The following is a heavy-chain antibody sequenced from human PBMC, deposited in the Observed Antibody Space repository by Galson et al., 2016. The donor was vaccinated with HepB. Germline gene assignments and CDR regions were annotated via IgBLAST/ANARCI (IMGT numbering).Heavy chain of an antibody. V-gene: IGHV3-48*03. Sequence: SLRLSCAASGFTFSSYEMNWVRQAPGKGVEWVSYISRSGSNIIYADSVKGRFTISRDNAKNSLYLQMNSLRAGDTAVYYCARFGSSWHGYFDYWGQGTLVTVSS. CDR3: ARFGSSWHGYFDY. J-gene: IGHJ4*02. D-gene: IGHD6-13*01. CDR1: GFTFSSYE. CDR2: ISRSGSNI.